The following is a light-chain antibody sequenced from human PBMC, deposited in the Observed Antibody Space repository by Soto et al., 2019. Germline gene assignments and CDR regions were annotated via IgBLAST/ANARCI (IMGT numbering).Light chain of an antibody. CDR2: EAS. CDR1: QSVGNN. J-gene: IGKJ4*01. CDR3: QPYNNWPLT. Sequence: DIVLAQSPATLSLSPGERATLSCRASQSVGNNLAWYQQKPGQAPGLLIYEASTRATGVPTRFSGSRSGAEFTLTINSLQSEDFAVYYCQPYNNWPLTFGGGTKVDI. V-gene: IGKV3-15*01.